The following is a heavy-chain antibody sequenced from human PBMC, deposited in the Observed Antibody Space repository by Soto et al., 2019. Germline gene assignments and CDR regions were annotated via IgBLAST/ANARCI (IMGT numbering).Heavy chain of an antibody. J-gene: IGHJ4*02. D-gene: IGHD1-1*01. V-gene: IGHV1-18*01. CDR1: GYGFTTYG. CDR3: ARGRYGDY. Sequence: QVHLVQSGAEVKKPGASVKVSCKGSGYGFTTYGITWVRQAPGQGLEWMAWISAHNGNTNYAQTLRGRVTVTRDTSTSTAYMELRSLRSDDTAVYYCARGRYGDYWGQGALVTVSS. CDR2: ISAHNGNT.